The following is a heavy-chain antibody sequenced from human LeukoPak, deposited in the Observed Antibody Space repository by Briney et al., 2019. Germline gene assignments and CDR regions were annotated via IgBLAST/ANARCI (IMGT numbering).Heavy chain of an antibody. CDR2: FSGSGGRT. CDR3: AKVTSSYNYFDY. V-gene: IGHV3-23*01. D-gene: IGHD2-2*01. CDR1: GFNFNTYP. J-gene: IGHJ4*02. Sequence: GNPLRLPCEACGFNFNTYPMSGLRQATGKGVEGVSTFSGSGGRTYYADSVKSRFTISRDNSKNTLSLQMNSLRAEDTAVYYCAKVTSSYNYFDYWGQGSLVTVSS.